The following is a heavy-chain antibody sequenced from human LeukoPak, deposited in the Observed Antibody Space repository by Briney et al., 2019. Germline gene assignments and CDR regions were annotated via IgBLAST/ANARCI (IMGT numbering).Heavy chain of an antibody. D-gene: IGHD6-13*01. CDR3: ARDWSAAAGTTGGGAFDI. Sequence: ASVKVSCKASGYTFTGYYMHWVRQAPGQGLEWMGWINPNSGGTNYAQKLQGRVTMTTDTSTSTAYMELRSLRSDDTAVYYCARDWSAAAGTTGGGAFDIWGQGTMVTVSS. J-gene: IGHJ3*02. CDR2: INPNSGGT. CDR1: GYTFTGYY. V-gene: IGHV1-2*02.